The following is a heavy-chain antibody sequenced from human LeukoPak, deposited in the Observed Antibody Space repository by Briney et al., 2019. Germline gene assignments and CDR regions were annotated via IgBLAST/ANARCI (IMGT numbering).Heavy chain of an antibody. CDR2: INQDGSEK. Sequence: GGSLRLSCAASGFTFSNYWMSWVRQAPGKGLEWVANINQDGSEKSYVDSVEGRFTIPRDNAKKPLYLHVNSLRAEDTAVYYCARDIYGGHDYWGQGTLLTVSS. J-gene: IGHJ4*02. D-gene: IGHD2-21*01. CDR3: ARDIYGGHDY. V-gene: IGHV3-7*04. CDR1: GFTFSNYW.